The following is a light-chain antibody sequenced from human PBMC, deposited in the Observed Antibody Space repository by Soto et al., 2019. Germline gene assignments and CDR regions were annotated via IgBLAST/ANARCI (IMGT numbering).Light chain of an antibody. CDR3: QHYGSSWT. Sequence: EIVLTQSPGILSLSPGEGATLSCRASQSVSSSNLAWYQQKPGKAPRLLIYLASSRATGIPDRFSGSGFGTVFTLTISRLEPEDVAVYYCQHYGSSWTFGQGTKVEIK. CDR2: LAS. CDR1: QSVSSSN. V-gene: IGKV3-20*01. J-gene: IGKJ1*01.